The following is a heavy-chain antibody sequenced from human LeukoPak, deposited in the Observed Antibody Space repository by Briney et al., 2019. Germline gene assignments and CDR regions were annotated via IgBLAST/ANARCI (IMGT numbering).Heavy chain of an antibody. V-gene: IGHV1-18*04. CDR2: ISAYNGNT. CDR3: ARLGYCSSTSCFKFDY. CDR1: GYTFTGYY. D-gene: IGHD2-2*01. J-gene: IGHJ4*02. Sequence: ASVKVSCKASGYTFTGYYMHWVRQAPGQGLEWMGWISAYNGNTNYAQKLQGRVTMTTDTSTSTAYMELRSLRSDDTAVYYCARLGYCSSTSCFKFDYWGQGTLVTVSS.